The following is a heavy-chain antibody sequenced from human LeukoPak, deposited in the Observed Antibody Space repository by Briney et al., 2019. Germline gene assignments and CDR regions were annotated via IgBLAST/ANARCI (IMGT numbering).Heavy chain of an antibody. CDR3: ARLRSNCSSTSCYEDGMDV. Sequence: SETLSLTCTVSAGSISSYYWSWIRQPPGKGLELIGYIYYSGSTNYNPSLKSRVTISVDRSKNQFSLKLSSVTAADTAVYYCARLRSNCSSTSCYEDGMDVWGQGTTVTVSS. CDR1: AGSISSYY. V-gene: IGHV4-59*01. J-gene: IGHJ6*02. D-gene: IGHD2-2*01. CDR2: IYYSGST.